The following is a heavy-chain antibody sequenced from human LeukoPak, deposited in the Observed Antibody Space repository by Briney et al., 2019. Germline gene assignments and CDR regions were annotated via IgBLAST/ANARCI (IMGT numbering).Heavy chain of an antibody. D-gene: IGHD6-6*01. CDR1: GFTFDDYG. Sequence: GGSLRLSCAASGFTFDDYGMSWVRQAPGKGLEWVSGINWNGGSTGYADSVKGRFTISRDNAKNSLYLQMNSLRAEDTALYHCARVRQLASINWFDPWGQGTLVTVSS. V-gene: IGHV3-20*01. CDR2: INWNGGST. CDR3: ARVRQLASINWFDP. J-gene: IGHJ5*02.